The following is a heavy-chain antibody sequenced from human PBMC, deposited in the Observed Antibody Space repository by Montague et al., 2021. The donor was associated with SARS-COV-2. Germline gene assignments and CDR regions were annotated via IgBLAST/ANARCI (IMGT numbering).Heavy chain of an antibody. CDR2: MYYSWST. CDR1: VGSISSSNYY. V-gene: IGHV4-39*07. CDR3: ARDDIVLQGVTKGMDV. J-gene: IGHJ6*02. Sequence: SETLSLTCTGAVGSISSSNYYWGGIRQPPRKGLEWIGKMYYSWSTYYNPSLKSRVTISIDTSKNQFSLKLSSVTAADTAVYYCARDDIVLQGVTKGMDVWGQGTTVTVSS. D-gene: IGHD3-10*01.